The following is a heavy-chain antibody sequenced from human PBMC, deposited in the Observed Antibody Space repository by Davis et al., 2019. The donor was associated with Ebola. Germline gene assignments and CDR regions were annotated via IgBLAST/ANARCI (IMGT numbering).Heavy chain of an antibody. CDR3: ARGSRNMDV. V-gene: IGHV3-9*01. CDR1: GFNFDDYA. CDR2: ITWNSGTI. Sequence: PGGSLRLSCAGSGFNFDDYAMHWVRQGPGKGLEWVAGITWNSGTIAYTDSVKGRFTISRDNAKDSLYLQMNSLRAEDTAVYYCARGSRNMDVWGQGTTVTVSS. J-gene: IGHJ6*02.